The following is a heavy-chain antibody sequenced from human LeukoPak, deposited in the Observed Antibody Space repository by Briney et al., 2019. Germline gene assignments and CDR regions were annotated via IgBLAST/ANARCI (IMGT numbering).Heavy chain of an antibody. Sequence: GGSLRLSCVVSGSIASSNYMTWVRQAPGKGLDWISLIYSGGSTYYADSVMGRFTISRDNSKTTLFLQMNSLKAEDTAVYYCATGGRSGVALEQWGQGTLVTVSS. CDR2: IYSGGST. CDR3: ATGGRSGVALEQ. D-gene: IGHD1/OR15-1a*01. V-gene: IGHV3-53*01. J-gene: IGHJ4*02. CDR1: GSIASSNY.